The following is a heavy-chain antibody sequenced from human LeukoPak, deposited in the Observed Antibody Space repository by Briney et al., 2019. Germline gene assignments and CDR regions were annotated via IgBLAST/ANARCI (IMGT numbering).Heavy chain of an antibody. CDR3: ATDGGTYSGSYHFDY. J-gene: IGHJ4*02. Sequence: GASVKVSCKVSGYTLTELSMHWVRQAPGEGLEWMGGFDPEDGETIYAQKFQGRVTMTEDTSTDTAYMELSSLRSEDTAVYYCATDGGTYSGSYHFDYWGQGTLVTVSS. V-gene: IGHV1-24*01. D-gene: IGHD1-26*01. CDR2: FDPEDGET. CDR1: GYTLTELS.